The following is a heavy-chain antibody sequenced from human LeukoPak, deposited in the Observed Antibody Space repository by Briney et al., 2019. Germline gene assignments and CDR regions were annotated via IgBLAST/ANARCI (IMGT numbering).Heavy chain of an antibody. CDR1: GSTFPNNY. Sequence: GSVQVSCKASGSTFPNNYMHWVRQAPGQGLEWMGIINPSGGSTSHAQKFQGRVTMTRDTSTSTVYMELSSLRSEDTAVYYCARGPKGSGSHFYFDYWGQGTLVTVSS. D-gene: IGHD1-26*01. V-gene: IGHV1-46*01. CDR2: INPSGGST. CDR3: ARGPKGSGSHFYFDY. J-gene: IGHJ4*02.